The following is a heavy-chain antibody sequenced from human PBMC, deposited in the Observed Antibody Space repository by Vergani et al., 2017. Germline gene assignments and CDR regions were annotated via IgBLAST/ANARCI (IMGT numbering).Heavy chain of an antibody. V-gene: IGHV4-34*01. CDR3: ARQSAVAGIATVDY. CDR2: INHSGST. D-gene: IGHD6-19*01. CDR1: GGSFSGYY. J-gene: IGHJ4*02. Sequence: QVQLQQWGAGLLKPSETLSLTCAVYGGSFSGYYWSWIRQPPGKGLEWIGEINHSGSTYYNPSLKSRVTISVDTSKNQFSLKLSSVTAADTAVYYCARQSAVAGIATVDYWGQGTLVTVSS.